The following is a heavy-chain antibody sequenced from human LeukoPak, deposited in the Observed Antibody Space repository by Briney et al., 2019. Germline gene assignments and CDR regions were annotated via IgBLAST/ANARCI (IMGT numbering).Heavy chain of an antibody. V-gene: IGHV3-33*01. CDR3: ARGGYYYDSSGYVDY. CDR2: IWYDGSNK. Sequence: GRSLRLSCAASGFTFSSYGMHWVRQAPGKGLEWVAVIWYDGSNKYYADSVKGRFTITRDNSKNTLYLQMNSLRAEDTAAYYCARGGYYYDSSGYVDYWGQGTLVTVSS. J-gene: IGHJ4*02. CDR1: GFTFSSYG. D-gene: IGHD3-22*01.